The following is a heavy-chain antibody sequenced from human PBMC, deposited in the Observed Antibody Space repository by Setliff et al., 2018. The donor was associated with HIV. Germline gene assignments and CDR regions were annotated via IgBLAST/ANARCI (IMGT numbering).Heavy chain of an antibody. D-gene: IGHD1-1*01. CDR1: GFTFSSYG. CDR2: IRYDGSNK. CDR3: TRNEI. V-gene: IGHV3-30*02. Sequence: GGSLRLSCAASGFTFSSYGMHWVRQAPGKGLEWVAFIRYDGSNKYYADSVKGRFTISRDNAKNSLYLQMDSLRAEDTAVYYCTRNEIWGQGTLVTVSS. J-gene: IGHJ4*02.